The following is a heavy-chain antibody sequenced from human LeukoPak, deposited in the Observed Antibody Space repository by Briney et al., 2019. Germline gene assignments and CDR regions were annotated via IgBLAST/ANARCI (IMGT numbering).Heavy chain of an antibody. V-gene: IGHV3-23*01. CDR1: GSTFSNLA. CDR2: ISGSGGST. Sequence: GGSLRLSWPASGSTFSNLAMSWVRQVPGKGLEWVSTISGSGGSTYYADPLKGRFSISRDNSKNTLFLQMKSLRAEDTAVYYCAKELGYPSGLGTLDYWGQGTLVTVST. J-gene: IGHJ4*02. D-gene: IGHD6-19*01. CDR3: AKELGYPSGLGTLDY.